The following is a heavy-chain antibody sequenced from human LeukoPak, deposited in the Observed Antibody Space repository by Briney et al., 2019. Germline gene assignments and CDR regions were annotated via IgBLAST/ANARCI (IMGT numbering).Heavy chain of an antibody. V-gene: IGHV1-18*01. D-gene: IGHD6-13*01. CDR3: ARDKRSGSYYFDY. CDR2: ISTYNANT. Sequence: ASVTVSCKASGYTFTSYGISWVRQAPGQGLEWMGWISTYNANTNYTQKLQGRVTMTTDTSTSTAYMELRNLRSDDTAVYYCARDKRSGSYYFDYWGQGTLVTVSP. CDR1: GYTFTSYG. J-gene: IGHJ4*02.